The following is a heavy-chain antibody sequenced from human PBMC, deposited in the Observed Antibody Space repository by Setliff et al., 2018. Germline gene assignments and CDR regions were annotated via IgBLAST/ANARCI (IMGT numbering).Heavy chain of an antibody. V-gene: IGHV3-11*01. CDR3: ARTTGYRLEGDFDY. CDR2: ISNDAYTI. D-gene: IGHD3-16*01. J-gene: IGHJ4*02. CDR1: GFSFSDYY. Sequence: GGSLRLSCAASGFSFSDYYMMWIRQAPGKGLEWVSYISNDAYTIHYADSMKGRLTISRDNSKNSLYLQMTSLRAEDTAIYYCARTTGYRLEGDFDYWGQGTLVTVSS.